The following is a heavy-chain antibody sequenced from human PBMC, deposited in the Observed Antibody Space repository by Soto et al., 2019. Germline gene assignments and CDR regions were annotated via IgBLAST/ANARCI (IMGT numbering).Heavy chain of an antibody. Sequence: SETLSLTCSVSGDSISNLDYFWAWIRQPPGQALEYIGYIYKSATTYYNPSLESRVAISVDTSKSQFSLNVTSVTAADTAVYFCARGRYCLTGRCFPNWFDSWGQGAMVTVSS. V-gene: IGHV4-30-4*01. CDR1: GDSISNLDYF. CDR2: IYKSATT. J-gene: IGHJ5*01. CDR3: ARGRYCLTGRCFPNWFDS. D-gene: IGHD7-27*01.